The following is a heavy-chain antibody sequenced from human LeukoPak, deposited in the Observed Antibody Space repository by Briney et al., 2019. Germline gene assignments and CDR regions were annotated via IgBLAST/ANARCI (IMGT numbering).Heavy chain of an antibody. D-gene: IGHD2-2*01. Sequence: SETLSLTCTVSGGSISSSSYYWGWIRQPPGKGLEWIGSIYYSGSTNYSPSLKSRVTISVDTSKNQFSLKLSSVTAADTAVYYCARIEGSCSSTSCPAYYMDVWGEGTTVTVSS. CDR3: ARIEGSCSSTSCPAYYMDV. CDR1: GGSISSSSYY. CDR2: IYYSGST. V-gene: IGHV4-39*07. J-gene: IGHJ6*03.